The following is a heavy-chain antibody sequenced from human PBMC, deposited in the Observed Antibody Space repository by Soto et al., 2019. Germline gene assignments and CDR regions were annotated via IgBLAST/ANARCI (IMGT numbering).Heavy chain of an antibody. CDR3: AGVITGTTFDY. D-gene: IGHD1-20*01. CDR1: GFIVSHNY. V-gene: IGHV3-53*01. J-gene: IGHJ4*02. Sequence: EVQLVESGGGLIQPGGSLRLSCTPSGFIVSHNYMSWVRQAPGTGLEWVSVIFSSGPTYYADSVKGRFTISRDDSKNTLYLQMNSLRADDTAVYYCAGVITGTTFDYWGQGTLVTVSS. CDR2: IFSSGPT.